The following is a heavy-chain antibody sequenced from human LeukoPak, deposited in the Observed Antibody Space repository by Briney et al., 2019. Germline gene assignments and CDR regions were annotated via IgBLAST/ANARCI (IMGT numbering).Heavy chain of an antibody. D-gene: IGHD1-26*01. Sequence: ASVKVSCQASGYTFTSYDINWVRQATGQGLEWMGWMNPNSGNTGYAQKFQGRVTMTSNTSISTAYMELSSLTSEATAVYYCATTYIVGSNREAFDIWGQGTMVTVSS. CDR1: GYTFTSYD. J-gene: IGHJ3*02. V-gene: IGHV1-8*01. CDR3: ATTYIVGSNREAFDI. CDR2: MNPNSGNT.